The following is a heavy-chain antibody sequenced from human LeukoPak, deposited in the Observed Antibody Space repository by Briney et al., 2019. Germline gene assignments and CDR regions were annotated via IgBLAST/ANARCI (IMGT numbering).Heavy chain of an antibody. V-gene: IGHV1-18*01. CDR1: GYTFTSYG. Sequence: ASVKVSCKASGYTFTSYGISWVRQAPGRGLEWMGWISAYNGNTNYAQKLQGRVTMTTDTSTSTAYMELRSLRSDDTAVHYCARVVYSSGWYGGDAFDIWGQGTMVTVSS. J-gene: IGHJ3*02. CDR3: ARVVYSSGWYGGDAFDI. D-gene: IGHD6-19*01. CDR2: ISAYNGNT.